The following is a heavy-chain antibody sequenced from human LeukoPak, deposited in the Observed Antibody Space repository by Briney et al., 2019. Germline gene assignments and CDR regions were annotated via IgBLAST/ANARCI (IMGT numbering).Heavy chain of an antibody. CDR3: ARDEGYYYDSSGQRFDY. J-gene: IGHJ4*02. Sequence: PGGSLRLSCAASGFTFSSYSMNWVRQAPGKGLEWVSSISSSSSYIYYADSVKGRFTISRDNAKNSLYLQMNSLRAEDTAVYYCARDEGYYYDSSGQRFDYWGQGTLVTVSS. D-gene: IGHD3-22*01. CDR2: ISSSSSYI. V-gene: IGHV3-21*01. CDR1: GFTFSSYS.